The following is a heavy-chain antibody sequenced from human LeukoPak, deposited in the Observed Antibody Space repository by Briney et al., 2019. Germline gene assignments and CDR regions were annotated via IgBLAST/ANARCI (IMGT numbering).Heavy chain of an antibody. Sequence: SETLSLTCTVSGGSVSSYYWRWIRQPPGKGLEWIGYIYYSGSTNYNPSLKSRVTISVDTSKNQFSLKLSSVTAADTAVYYCARTVYDYVWGSYLFDYWGQGTLATVSS. J-gene: IGHJ4*02. CDR2: IYYSGST. D-gene: IGHD3-16*01. CDR1: GGSVSSYY. V-gene: IGHV4-59*02. CDR3: ARTVYDYVWGSYLFDY.